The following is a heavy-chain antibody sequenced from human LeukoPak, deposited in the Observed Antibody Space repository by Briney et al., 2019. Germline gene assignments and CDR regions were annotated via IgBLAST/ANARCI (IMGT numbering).Heavy chain of an antibody. J-gene: IGHJ6*02. CDR3: ATISPAKKRNYYYGMDV. V-gene: IGHV3-74*01. Sequence: GGSLRLSCAASGFTFSSYWMHWVRQAPGKGLVWVSRINSDGSSTSYADSVKGRFTISRDNSKNTLYLQMNSLRAEDTAVYYCATISPAKKRNYYYGMDVWGQGTTVTVSS. D-gene: IGHD3-3*01. CDR1: GFTFSSYW. CDR2: INSDGSST.